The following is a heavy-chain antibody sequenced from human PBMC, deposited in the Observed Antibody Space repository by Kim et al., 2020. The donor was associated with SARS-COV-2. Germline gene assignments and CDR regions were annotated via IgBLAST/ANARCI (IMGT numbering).Heavy chain of an antibody. CDR2: IYYSGST. V-gene: IGHV4-39*01. J-gene: IGHJ6*02. Sequence: SETLSLTCTVSGGSISSSSYYWGWIRQPPGKGLEWIGIIYYSGSTYYNPSLKSRVTISVDTSKNQFSLKLSSVTAADTAVYYCASLRVTIFGVGPSYGMDVWGQGTTVTVSS. CDR3: ASLRVTIFGVGPSYGMDV. CDR1: GGSISSSSYY. D-gene: IGHD3-3*01.